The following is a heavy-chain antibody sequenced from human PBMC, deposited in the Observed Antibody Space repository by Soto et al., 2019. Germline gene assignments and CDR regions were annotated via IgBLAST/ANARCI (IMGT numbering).Heavy chain of an antibody. Sequence: QVQLVESGGGVVQPGRSLRLSCAASGFTFSSYGMHWVRQAPGKGLEWVAVIWYDGSNKYYADSVKGRFTISRDNSKNTLYLQMNSLRVEDTAVYYCARDGYCSGVSCYSVPVFDSWGQGTLVTVSS. CDR3: ARDGYCSGVSCYSVPVFDS. D-gene: IGHD2-15*01. J-gene: IGHJ4*02. CDR1: GFTFSSYG. V-gene: IGHV3-33*01. CDR2: IWYDGSNK.